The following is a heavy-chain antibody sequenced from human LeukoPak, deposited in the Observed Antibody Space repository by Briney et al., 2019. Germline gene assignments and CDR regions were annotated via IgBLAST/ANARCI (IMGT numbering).Heavy chain of an antibody. V-gene: IGHV3-33*06. J-gene: IGHJ5*02. Sequence: GGSLRLSCAASGFSFNNHGMHWVRQAPGKGLEWVAVIGFDGNTKYYADSVKGRFTISRDNSKNTLFLQMDSLRAEDTAVYYCAKDRGVRQAWNWFDPCGQGTLVTVSS. D-gene: IGHD1-1*01. CDR2: IGFDGNTK. CDR1: GFSFNNHG. CDR3: AKDRGVRQAWNWFDP.